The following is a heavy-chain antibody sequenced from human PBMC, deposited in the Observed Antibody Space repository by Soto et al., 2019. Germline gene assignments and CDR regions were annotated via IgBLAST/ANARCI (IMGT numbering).Heavy chain of an antibody. J-gene: IGHJ5*02. CDR1: GYTFTGYY. CDR3: ARERETIRIEAHPPSNWFDP. V-gene: IGHV1-2*02. Sequence: ASVKVSCKASGYTFTGYYMHWVRQAPGQGLEWMGWINPNSGGTNYAQKFQGRVTMTRDMSISTAYMELSRLRSDDTAVYYCARERETIRIEAHPPSNWFDPWGQGTLVTVSS. CDR2: INPNSGGT. D-gene: IGHD6-6*01.